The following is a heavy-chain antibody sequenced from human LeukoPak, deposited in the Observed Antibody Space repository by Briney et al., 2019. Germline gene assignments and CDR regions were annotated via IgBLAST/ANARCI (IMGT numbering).Heavy chain of an antibody. Sequence: SQTQSLTCTVSGGSISSGSYYWSWIRQPAGKGLEWIGRIYTSGSTNYNPSLKSRVTISVDTSKNQFSLKLSSVTAADTAVYYCARDSGYWFSDYWGQGTLVTVSS. V-gene: IGHV4-61*02. D-gene: IGHD3-22*01. J-gene: IGHJ4*02. CDR1: GGSISSGSYY. CDR2: IYTSGST. CDR3: ARDSGYWFSDY.